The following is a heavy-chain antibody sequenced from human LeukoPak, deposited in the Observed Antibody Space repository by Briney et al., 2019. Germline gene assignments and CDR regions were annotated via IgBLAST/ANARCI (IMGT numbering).Heavy chain of an antibody. Sequence: GGSLRLSCAASGFTFSSYSMNWVRQAPGKGLEWVSSISSSSSYIYYADSVKGRFTISRDNAKNSLYLQMNSLRAEDTAVYYCARDRYYGSGSYPLYYGMDVWGQGTTVTVSS. V-gene: IGHV3-21*01. CDR2: ISSSSSYI. CDR1: GFTFSSYS. CDR3: ARDRYYGSGSYPLYYGMDV. D-gene: IGHD3-10*01. J-gene: IGHJ6*02.